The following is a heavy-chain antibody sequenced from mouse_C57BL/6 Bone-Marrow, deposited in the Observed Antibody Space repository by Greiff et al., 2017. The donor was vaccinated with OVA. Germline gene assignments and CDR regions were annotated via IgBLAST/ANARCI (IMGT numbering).Heavy chain of an antibody. CDR2: IDPSDSET. CDR3: ARGYDSSYAWFAY. V-gene: IGHV1-52*01. Sequence: QVQLQQPGAELVRPGSSVKLSCKASGYTFTSYWMRWVKQRPIQGLEWIGNIDPSDSETHYNQKFKDKATLTVDKSSSTAYMQLSSLTSEDSAVYYCARGYDSSYAWFAYWGQGTLVTVSA. D-gene: IGHD1-1*01. J-gene: IGHJ3*01. CDR1: GYTFTSYW.